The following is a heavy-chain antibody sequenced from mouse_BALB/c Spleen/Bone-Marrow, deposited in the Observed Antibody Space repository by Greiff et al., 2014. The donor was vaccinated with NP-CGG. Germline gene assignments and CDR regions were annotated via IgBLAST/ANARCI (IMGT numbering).Heavy chain of an antibody. CDR2: IDPANGNT. D-gene: IGHD1-1*01. CDR1: GFNIKDTY. Sequence: EVQLQQSGAELVKPGASVKLSCTASGFNIKDTYMHWVKQRPEQGLEWIGRIDPANGNTKYDPKFQGKATITADTSSNTAYLQRSSLTSEDTAVYYCAAYYYDSSWGFAYWGQGTLVTVSA. J-gene: IGHJ3*01. CDR3: AAYYYDSSWGFAY. V-gene: IGHV14-3*02.